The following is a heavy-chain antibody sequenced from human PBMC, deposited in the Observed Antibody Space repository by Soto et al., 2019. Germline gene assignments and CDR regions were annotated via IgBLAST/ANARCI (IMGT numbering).Heavy chain of an antibody. Sequence: GGSLRLSCAASGFTVSSNYMSWVRQAPGKGLEWVSVIYSGGSTYYADSVKGRFTISRDNSKNTLYLQMNSLRAEDTAVYYCARDAPSSITYYDFWSGSHTPDYYYGMDVWGQGTTVTVSS. CDR2: IYSGGST. CDR3: ARDAPSSITYYDFWSGSHTPDYYYGMDV. CDR1: GFTVSSNY. V-gene: IGHV3-66*01. J-gene: IGHJ6*02. D-gene: IGHD3-3*01.